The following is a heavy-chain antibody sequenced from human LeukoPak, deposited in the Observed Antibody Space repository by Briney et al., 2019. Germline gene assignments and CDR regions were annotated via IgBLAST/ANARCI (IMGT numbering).Heavy chain of an antibody. CDR2: IYPGDSDT. D-gene: IGHD3-22*01. Sequence: GESLKISCKGSGYSFSSYWIGWVHQMPGKGLEWMGIIYPGDSDTRYSPSFQGQVTISADKSISTAYLQWNSLKASGTAMYYCARRGHYYDSSGYLRPDAFDIWGQGTMVTVSS. CDR1: GYSFSSYW. J-gene: IGHJ3*02. V-gene: IGHV5-51*07. CDR3: ARRGHYYDSSGYLRPDAFDI.